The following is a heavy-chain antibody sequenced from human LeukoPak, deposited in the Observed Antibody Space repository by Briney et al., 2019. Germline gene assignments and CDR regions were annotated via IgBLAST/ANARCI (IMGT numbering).Heavy chain of an antibody. J-gene: IGHJ4*02. D-gene: IGHD3-22*01. CDR1: VGTFSSYA. Sequence: SVKVSCKASVGTFSSYAISWVRQAPGQGLEWMGGLIPIFGTANYAQKLQGRVTITADESTSTAYMELSSLRSEDTAVYYCARAARVVATKYYYDSSGYHLVYWGQGTLVTVSS. CDR2: LIPIFGTA. V-gene: IGHV1-69*01. CDR3: ARAARVVATKYYYDSSGYHLVY.